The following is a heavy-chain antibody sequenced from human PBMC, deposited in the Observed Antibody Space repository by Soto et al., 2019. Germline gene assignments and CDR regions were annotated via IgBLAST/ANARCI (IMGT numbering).Heavy chain of an antibody. CDR3: ARGAYCRGGNCYGGFDP. J-gene: IGHJ5*02. D-gene: IGHD2-15*01. Sequence: SETLSLTCAVYIGSFSGYYWSWIRQPPGKGLEWIGEINHSGRTNYNPSLKSRVTISVDTSKNQFSLKLSSVTAADTAVYYCARGAYCRGGNCYGGFDPWGQGTLVTVSS. CDR1: IGSFSGYY. CDR2: INHSGRT. V-gene: IGHV4-34*01.